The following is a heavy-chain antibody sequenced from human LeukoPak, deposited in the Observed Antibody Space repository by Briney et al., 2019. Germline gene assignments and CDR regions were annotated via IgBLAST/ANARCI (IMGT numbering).Heavy chain of an antibody. Sequence: SETLSLTCAVYGGAFSGYFWSWIRQPPGKGLEWIGEINHSGDTKYNPSLKSRVSMSVDVSKDQFSLKLTSLTAADTAVYYCARGSRNYNNYEGADYWGQGTLVTVSS. V-gene: IGHV4-34*01. CDR2: INHSGDT. D-gene: IGHD4-11*01. J-gene: IGHJ4*02. CDR1: GGAFSGYF. CDR3: ARGSRNYNNYEGADY.